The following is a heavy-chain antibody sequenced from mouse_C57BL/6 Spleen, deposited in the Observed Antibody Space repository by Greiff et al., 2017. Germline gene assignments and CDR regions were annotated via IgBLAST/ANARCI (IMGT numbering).Heavy chain of an antibody. CDR2: ISDGGSYT. CDR3: ARGETAQAYFDD. J-gene: IGHJ2*01. V-gene: IGHV5-4*01. D-gene: IGHD3-2*02. Sequence: DVQLVESGGGLVKPGGSLKLSCAASGFTFSSYAMSWVRQTPEKRLEWVATISDGGSYTYYPDNVKGRFTISRDNAKNNLYLQMSHLKSEDTAMDYCARGETAQAYFDDGGQGTTLTVSS. CDR1: GFTFSSYA.